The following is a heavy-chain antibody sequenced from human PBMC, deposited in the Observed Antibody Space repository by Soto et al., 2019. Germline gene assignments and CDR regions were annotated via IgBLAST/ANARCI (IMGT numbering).Heavy chain of an antibody. J-gene: IGHJ3*02. CDR1: GFTFSSYG. V-gene: IGHV3-30*18. CDR3: AKATATGGGAFDI. D-gene: IGHD2-8*02. Sequence: PGGSLRLSCAASGFTFSSYGMHWVRQAPGKGLEWVAVISYDGSNKYYADSVKGRSTISRDNSKNTLYLQMNSLRAEDTAVYYCAKATATGGGAFDICGQGTKVTVSS. CDR2: ISYDGSNK.